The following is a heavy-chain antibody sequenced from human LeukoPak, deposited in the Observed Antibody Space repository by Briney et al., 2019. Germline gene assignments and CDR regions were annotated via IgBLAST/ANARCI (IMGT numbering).Heavy chain of an antibody. V-gene: IGHV1-18*01. D-gene: IGHD3-22*01. CDR3: ARSHYYYDSSGYPTDYYYYYGMDV. J-gene: IGHJ6*02. CDR2: ISAYNGNT. CDR1: GYTFTSYG. Sequence: GASVKVSCKASGYTFTSYGISWVRQAPGQGLEWKGWISAYNGNTNYAQKLQGRVTMTTDTSTSTAYMELRSLRSDDTAVYYCARSHYYYDSSGYPTDYYYYYGMDVWGQGTTVTVSS.